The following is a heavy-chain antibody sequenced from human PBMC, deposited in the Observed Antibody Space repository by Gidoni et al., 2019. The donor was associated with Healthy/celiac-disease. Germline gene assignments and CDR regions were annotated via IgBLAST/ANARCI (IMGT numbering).Heavy chain of an antibody. CDR2: ISYDGSNK. V-gene: IGHV3-30-3*01. D-gene: IGHD3-3*01. J-gene: IGHJ4*02. CDR3: ARAEWNFGVGTTIDY. CDR1: GFPFSRYA. Sequence: QVQLVESGGGVVQPGRSLRLSCAASGFPFSRYAMHWVRQAPGKGLEWVAVISYDGSNKYYADSVKGRFTISRDNSKNTLYLQMNSLRAEDTAVYYCARAEWNFGVGTTIDYWGQGTLVTVSS.